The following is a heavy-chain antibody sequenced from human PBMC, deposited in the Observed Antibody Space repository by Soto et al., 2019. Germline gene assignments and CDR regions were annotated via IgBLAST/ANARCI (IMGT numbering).Heavy chain of an antibody. D-gene: IGHD3-9*01. V-gene: IGHV3-33*01. J-gene: IGHJ4*02. CDR3: ARDQTGYSYYFDY. CDR2: IWYDGSNK. Sequence: QVQLVESGGGVVQPGRSLRLSCAASGFTFSSYGMHWVRQAPGKGLEWVAVIWYDGSNKYYADSVKGRFTISRDNSKNTRYLQMNSLRAEDTAVYYCARDQTGYSYYFDYWGQGTLVTVSS. CDR1: GFTFSSYG.